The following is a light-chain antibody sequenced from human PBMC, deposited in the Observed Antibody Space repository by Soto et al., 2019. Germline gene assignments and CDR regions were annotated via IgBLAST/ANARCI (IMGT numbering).Light chain of an antibody. J-gene: IGLJ1*01. CDR2: EVS. CDR3: SSYTSSNTLEV. CDR1: SRDVCGSNY. Sequence: QSVLIQPASVSGSPGQSITISCTGTSRDVCGSNYVSWYQHHPHRAPKLLIYEVSYRPSGVSSRFSGSKSGNTASLTISGLQAEDEADYYCSSYTSSNTLEVFGVGTKVTVL. V-gene: IGLV2-14*01.